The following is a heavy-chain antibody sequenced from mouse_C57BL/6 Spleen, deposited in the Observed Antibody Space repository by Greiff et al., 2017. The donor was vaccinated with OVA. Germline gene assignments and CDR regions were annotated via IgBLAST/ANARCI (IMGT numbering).Heavy chain of an antibody. CDR3: ARGDGYEDY. CDR1: GYTFTSYW. J-gene: IGHJ4*01. V-gene: IGHV1-7*01. Sequence: VQLQQSGAELAKPGASVKLSCKASGYTFTSYWMHWVKQRPGQGLEWIGYINPSSGYPKYNQKFKDKATLTAEKSSSTAYMQLSSLTYEDSAVYYCARGDGYEDYWGQGTSVTVSS. D-gene: IGHD2-2*01. CDR2: INPSSGYP.